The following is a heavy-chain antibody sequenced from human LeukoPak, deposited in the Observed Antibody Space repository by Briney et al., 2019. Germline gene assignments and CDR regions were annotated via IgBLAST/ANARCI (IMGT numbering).Heavy chain of an antibody. Sequence: SQTLSLTCTVSGGSISSGSYYWSWIRQPAGKGLEWIGRIYTSGSTNYNPSLKSRVTISVDTPKNQFSLKLSSVTAADTAVYYCAREGYDFWSGYPGSAFDIWGQGTMVTVSS. CDR1: GGSISSGSYY. J-gene: IGHJ3*02. V-gene: IGHV4-61*02. D-gene: IGHD3-3*01. CDR3: AREGYDFWSGYPGSAFDI. CDR2: IYTSGST.